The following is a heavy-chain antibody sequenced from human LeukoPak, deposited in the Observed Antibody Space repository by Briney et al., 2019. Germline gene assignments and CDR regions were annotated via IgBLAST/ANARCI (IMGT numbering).Heavy chain of an antibody. CDR3: ARARYCANSVCHIGGGLDV. V-gene: IGHV3-7*04. Sequence: GGSLRLSCAASGYPFVNNWMTWVRQAPGKGLEWVATIKQDGRETYYVDSVKGRFSISRDNARDSMYLQMNILRAEDAAVYYCARARYCANSVCHIGGGLDVWGPGTTVTVPS. J-gene: IGHJ6*02. CDR2: IKQDGRET. D-gene: IGHD2-8*01. CDR1: GYPFVNNW.